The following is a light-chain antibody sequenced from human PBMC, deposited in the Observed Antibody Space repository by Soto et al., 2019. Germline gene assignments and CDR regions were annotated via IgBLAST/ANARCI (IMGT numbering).Light chain of an antibody. CDR1: SSNIGAGYE. Sequence: QSVLTQPPSVSGAPGQRVTISCIGGSSNIGAGYEVHWYQQLPGTVPKLLIYRNTYRPSGIPDRFSGSQSGTSATLGITGLQTGDEAVYYCGSWDSSLTYVFGTGTKLTVL. CDR2: RNT. V-gene: IGLV1-40*01. J-gene: IGLJ1*01. CDR3: GSWDSSLTYV.